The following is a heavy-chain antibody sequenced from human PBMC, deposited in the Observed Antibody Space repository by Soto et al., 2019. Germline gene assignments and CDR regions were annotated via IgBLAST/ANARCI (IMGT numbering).Heavy chain of an antibody. J-gene: IGHJ4*02. CDR2: ISAYNGNT. CDR3: ARDGYYDILTGYYEEVDY. Sequence: QVQLVQSGAEVKKPGASVKVSCKASGYTFTSYGISWVRQAPGQGLEWMGWISAYNGNTNYAQKLQGRATMTTDTSTSTAYMELRSLRSDDTAVYYCARDGYYDILTGYYEEVDYWGQGTLVTVSS. CDR1: GYTFTSYG. V-gene: IGHV1-18*01. D-gene: IGHD3-9*01.